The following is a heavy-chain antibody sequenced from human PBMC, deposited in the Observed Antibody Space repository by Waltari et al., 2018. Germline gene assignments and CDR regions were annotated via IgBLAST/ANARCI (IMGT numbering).Heavy chain of an antibody. CDR1: GFSLSTNGVS. V-gene: IGHV2-5*01. CDR2: IYWNNDQ. Sequence: QITLKESGPPLVKPTQTLTLTCSFSGFSLSTNGVSVGWIRQPPGKALEFLAVIYWNNDQRRHPSRKSRLTITKDTSTNRVVLTLANMDPVDTATYFWARKLEQPPVHGDYWGQGILVTVSS. J-gene: IGHJ4*02. D-gene: IGHD3-3*01. CDR3: ARKLEQPPVHGDY.